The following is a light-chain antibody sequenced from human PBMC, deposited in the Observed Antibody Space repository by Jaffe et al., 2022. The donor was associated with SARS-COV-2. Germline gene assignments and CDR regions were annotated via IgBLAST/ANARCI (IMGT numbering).Light chain of an antibody. J-gene: IGLJ1*01. CDR1: SSNIGAGYD. CDR3: QSYDTGLSVDV. V-gene: IGLV1-40*01. Sequence: QSVLTQPPSVSGAPGQRVTISCTGSSSNIGAGYDVHWYQQLPGTAPKLLIYANSNRPSGVPDRFSGSKSGTSASLAITGLQAEDEADYYCQSYDTGLSVDVFGTGTKVTVL. CDR2: ANS.